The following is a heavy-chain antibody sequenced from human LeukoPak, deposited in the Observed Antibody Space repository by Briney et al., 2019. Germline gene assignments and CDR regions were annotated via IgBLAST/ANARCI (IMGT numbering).Heavy chain of an antibody. J-gene: IGHJ3*02. CDR3: ARELGGATAVVTGAFDI. V-gene: IGHV1-46*01. CDR1: GYAFTIYY. D-gene: IGHD5-18*01. Sequence: SVTVSFTAAGYAFTIYYFHWVRQAPGQGLELMGIIDPSGGNTDYAQEFQGRGTMTRDRSTSTVYMELSSLSPEDKAVYFCARELGGATAVVTGAFDIWGQGTMVTVSS. CDR2: IDPSGGNT.